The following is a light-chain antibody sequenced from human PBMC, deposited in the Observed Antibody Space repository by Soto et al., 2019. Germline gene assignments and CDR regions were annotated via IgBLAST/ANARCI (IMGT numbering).Light chain of an antibody. J-gene: IGKJ1*01. CDR1: QSVSSSY. Sequence: EIVLTQSPGTLSLSPGERATLSCRASQSVSSSYLAWYQQKPVQAARSLINGGSSRATGIPDRCSGSGAGTDFTLTISRLEHENVAVYYCQQYGSSSWTFGQGTKVDIK. CDR3: QQYGSSSWT. CDR2: GGS. V-gene: IGKV3-20*01.